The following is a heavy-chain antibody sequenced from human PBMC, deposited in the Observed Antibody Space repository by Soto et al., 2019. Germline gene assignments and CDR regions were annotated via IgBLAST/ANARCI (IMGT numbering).Heavy chain of an antibody. CDR3: ARAPVYGSGRSDY. V-gene: IGHV3-74*01. Sequence: EVQLVESGGGLVQPGGSLRLSCAASGFTFSSYWMHWVRQAPGKGLVWVSRIRPDGSAANYADSGQGRFTIARDNAKNTMYRQMNSLRAEATAVYYCARAPVYGSGRSDYWGQGTLVTVSS. CDR2: IRPDGSAA. D-gene: IGHD3-10*01. J-gene: IGHJ4*02. CDR1: GFTFSSYW.